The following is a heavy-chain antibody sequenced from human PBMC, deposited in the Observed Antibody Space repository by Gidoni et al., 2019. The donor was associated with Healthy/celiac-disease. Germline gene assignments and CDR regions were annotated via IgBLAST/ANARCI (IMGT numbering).Heavy chain of an antibody. D-gene: IGHD2-15*01. J-gene: IGHJ1*01. Sequence: QVQLVESGGGLVKPGGSLRLSCAASGFTFSDYYMSWIRQAPGKGLEWVSYISSSSSYTNYADSVKGRFTISRDNAKNSLYLQMNSLRAEDTAVYYCATTPMGCSGGSCYQGWVPVAEYFQHWGQGTLVTVSS. CDR2: ISSSSSYT. CDR1: GFTFSDYY. V-gene: IGHV3-11*06. CDR3: ATTPMGCSGGSCYQGWVPVAEYFQH.